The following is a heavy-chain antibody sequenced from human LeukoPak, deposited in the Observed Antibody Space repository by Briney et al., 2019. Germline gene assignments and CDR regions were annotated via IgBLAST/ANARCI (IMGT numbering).Heavy chain of an antibody. J-gene: IGHJ4*02. CDR1: GFTFSSYW. Sequence: GGSLRLSCAASGFTFSSYWMHWVRQAPGKGLVWVSRINSDGSSTSYADSVKGRFTISRDNSKNTLYLQMNSLRAEDTAVYYCAKIVGGDYPFDYWGQGTLVTVSS. V-gene: IGHV3-74*01. CDR2: INSDGSST. D-gene: IGHD4-17*01. CDR3: AKIVGGDYPFDY.